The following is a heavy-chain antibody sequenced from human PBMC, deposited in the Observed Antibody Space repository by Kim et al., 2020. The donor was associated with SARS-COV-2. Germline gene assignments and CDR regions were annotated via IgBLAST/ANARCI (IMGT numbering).Heavy chain of an antibody. CDR2: INHSGST. CDR1: GGSFSGYY. CDR3: ARGLRGYYDSSGYYAANPPHAKDY. D-gene: IGHD3-22*01. J-gene: IGHJ4*02. V-gene: IGHV4-34*01. Sequence: SETLSLTCAVYGGSFSGYYWSWIRQPPGKGLEWIGEINHSGSTNYNPSLKSRVTISVDTSKNQFSLKLSSVTAADTAVYYCARGLRGYYDSSGYYAANPPHAKDYWGQGTLVTVSS.